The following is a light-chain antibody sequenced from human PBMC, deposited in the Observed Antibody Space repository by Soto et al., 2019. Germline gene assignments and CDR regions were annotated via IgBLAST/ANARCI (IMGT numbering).Light chain of an antibody. V-gene: IGKV3-20*01. CDR2: GAS. J-gene: IGKJ1*01. Sequence: EIVLTQSPGTLSLSPGERATLSCRASQIVSDNYLAWYQHKPGQAPRLVVYGASNRATGTPDRFRGSGSGTDFTLTITRLEPEDFAVYYCHQYGSAPWTFGQGTKVDIK. CDR3: HQYGSAPWT. CDR1: QIVSDNY.